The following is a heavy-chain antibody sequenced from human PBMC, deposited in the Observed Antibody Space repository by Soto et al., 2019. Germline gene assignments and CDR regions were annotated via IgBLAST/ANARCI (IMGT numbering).Heavy chain of an antibody. Sequence: ESGGGLVQPGRSLRLSCAASGFTFDDYAMHWVRQAPGKGLEWVSGISWNSGSIAYVDSVKGRFTISRDNAKNSLYLQMNNLRPEDTAFYYCAKDIYTRTSGYIFNDWGQGTLVTVSS. D-gene: IGHD3-22*01. J-gene: IGHJ4*02. CDR1: GFTFDDYA. CDR3: AKDIYTRTSGYIFND. V-gene: IGHV3-9*01. CDR2: ISWNSGSI.